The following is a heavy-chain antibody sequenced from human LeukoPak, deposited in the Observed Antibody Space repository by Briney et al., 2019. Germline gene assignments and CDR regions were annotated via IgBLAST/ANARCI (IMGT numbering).Heavy chain of an antibody. V-gene: IGHV4-34*01. CDR2: INHSGST. J-gene: IGHJ5*02. CDR1: GGSFSGYY. CDR3: ARGSTFDP. Sequence: SETLSLTCAVYGGSFSGYYWSWIRQPPGKGLEWIGEINHSGSTNYNPSLRSRVTISVDTSKNQFSLKLSSVTAADTAVYYCARGSTFDPWGQGTLVTVSS.